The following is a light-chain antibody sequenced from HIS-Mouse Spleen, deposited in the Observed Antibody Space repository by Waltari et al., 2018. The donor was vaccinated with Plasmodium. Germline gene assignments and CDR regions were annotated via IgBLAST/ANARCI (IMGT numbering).Light chain of an antibody. V-gene: IGKV1-8*01. CDR2: AAS. J-gene: IGKJ4*01. CDR3: QQYYSYPLT. CDR1: QGISSY. Sequence: AIRMTQSPSSFSASTGDRVTITCRASQGISSYLAWYQQKPVKAPKLLIYAASTVQSGVPSRFIGSGSGTDFTLTISCLQSEDFATYYCQQYYSYPLTFGGGTKVEIK.